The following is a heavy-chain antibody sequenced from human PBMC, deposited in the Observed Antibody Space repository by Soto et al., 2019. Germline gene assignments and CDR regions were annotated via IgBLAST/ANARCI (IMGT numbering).Heavy chain of an antibody. CDR3: ARGNKGPGHYGPGSQGWYGP. D-gene: IGHD3-10*01. V-gene: IGHV1-69*06. CDR1: GGTFISHA. J-gene: IGHJ5*02. CDR2: IIPVTETP. Sequence: QVQLVQSGAEVKKPGSSVRVSCKVSGGTFISHAINWLRQAPGQGLEWMGVIIPVTETPNNAEKFQGRLTIPAAKSTTTVYMELSSLTLDDTALYFCARGNKGPGHYGPGSQGWYGPWGQGTLVTVSS.